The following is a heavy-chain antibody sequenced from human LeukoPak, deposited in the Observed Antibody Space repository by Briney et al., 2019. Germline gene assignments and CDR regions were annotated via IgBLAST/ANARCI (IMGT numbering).Heavy chain of an antibody. CDR2: IHNSGNT. D-gene: IGHD2-21*02. V-gene: IGHV4-59*08. Sequence: SETLSLTCTVSGASISPYYWSWIRQPPGKGLEWIGFIHNSGNTNSNPSLKSRVTMSMDTSKNQFSLKLTSVTAADTAVYYCVFYYCGAACYYFLHWGPGTLVTVSS. CDR1: GASISPYY. CDR3: VFYYCGAACYYFLH. J-gene: IGHJ1*01.